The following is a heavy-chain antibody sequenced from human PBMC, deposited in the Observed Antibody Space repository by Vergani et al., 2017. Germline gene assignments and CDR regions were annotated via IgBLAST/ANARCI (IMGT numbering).Heavy chain of an antibody. CDR3: AREGPYYXFWSGYEPYNWFDP. V-gene: IGHV1-18*01. Sequence: QVQLVQSGAEVKKPGASLTVSCKASGYTFTSYGISWVRQAPGQGLEWMGWISAYNGNTNYAQKLQGRVTMTTDTSTSTAYMELRSLRSDDTAVYYCAREGPYYXFWSGYEPYNWFDPWGQGTLVTVSS. CDR1: GYTFTSYG. D-gene: IGHD3-3*01. J-gene: IGHJ5*02. CDR2: ISAYNGNT.